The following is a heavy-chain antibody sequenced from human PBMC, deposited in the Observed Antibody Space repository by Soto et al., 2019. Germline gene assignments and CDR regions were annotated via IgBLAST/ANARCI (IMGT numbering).Heavy chain of an antibody. Sequence: QVQLQESGPGLVKPSQTLSLTCTVSGGSFSGGGSYWSWIRQHPGKGLEWIGYIHYSGTTYYNPSLKSRITISIDTSKKEFSLKLTSVSAADTAVYYCARDRDSYGFHDYWGQGTLVTVSS. CDR1: GGSFSGGGSY. CDR2: IHYSGTT. D-gene: IGHD5-18*01. CDR3: ARDRDSYGFHDY. J-gene: IGHJ4*02. V-gene: IGHV4-31*03.